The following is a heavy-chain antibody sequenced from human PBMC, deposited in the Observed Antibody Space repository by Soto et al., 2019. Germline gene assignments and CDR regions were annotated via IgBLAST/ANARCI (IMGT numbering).Heavy chain of an antibody. CDR2: INSNSGGT. Sequence: GASVKVSCKASGYTFTGYYVHWVRQAPGQGLEWMGWINSNSGGTNYAQKFQGRVTMTRDTSISTAYMELSRLRSDDTAVYYCARDMVGTPGYYYYYGMDVWGQGPTVTVSS. CDR1: GYTFTGYY. J-gene: IGHJ6*02. D-gene: IGHD2-21*02. V-gene: IGHV1-2*02. CDR3: ARDMVGTPGYYYYYGMDV.